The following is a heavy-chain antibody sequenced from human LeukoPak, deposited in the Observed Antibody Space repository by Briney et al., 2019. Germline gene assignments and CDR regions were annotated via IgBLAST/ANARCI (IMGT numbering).Heavy chain of an antibody. Sequence: ASVKVSCKASGGTFSSYAISWVRQAPGQGLEWMGGIIPIFGTANYAQKFQGRVTITADESTSTAYMELSSLRSEDTAVYYCARASSYYYGSGIFDYWGQGTLVTVSS. CDR1: GGTFSSYA. J-gene: IGHJ4*02. V-gene: IGHV1-69*13. D-gene: IGHD3-10*01. CDR2: IIPIFGTA. CDR3: ARASSYYYGSGIFDY.